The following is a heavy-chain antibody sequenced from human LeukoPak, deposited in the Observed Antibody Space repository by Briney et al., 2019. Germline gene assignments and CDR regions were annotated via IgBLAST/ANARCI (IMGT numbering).Heavy chain of an antibody. V-gene: IGHV3-21*01. CDR3: ARPGITGTMGYGAFDI. J-gene: IGHJ3*02. D-gene: IGHD1-7*01. CDR2: ISSSSAYI. Sequence: GGSLRLSCAASGFTFSIYSMNWVRQAPGKGLEWVSSISSSSAYIYYADSVKGRFTISRDNAKNSLFLQMNSLRVEDTAVYYCARPGITGTMGYGAFDIWGQGTRVTVSS. CDR1: GFTFSIYS.